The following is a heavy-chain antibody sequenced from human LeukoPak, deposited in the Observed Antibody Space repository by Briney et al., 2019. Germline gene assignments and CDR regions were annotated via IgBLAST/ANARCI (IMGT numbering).Heavy chain of an antibody. V-gene: IGHV4-39*07. CDR2: IYYSGST. CDR1: GGSISSSSYY. CDR3: ARDQYDSSGYYSTPSDY. J-gene: IGHJ4*02. Sequence: SETLSLTCTVPGGSISSSSYYWGWIRQPPGKGLEWIGSIYYSGSTYYNPSLKSRVTISVDTSKNQFSLKLSSVTAADTAVYYCARDQYDSSGYYSTPSDYWGQGTLVTVSS. D-gene: IGHD3-22*01.